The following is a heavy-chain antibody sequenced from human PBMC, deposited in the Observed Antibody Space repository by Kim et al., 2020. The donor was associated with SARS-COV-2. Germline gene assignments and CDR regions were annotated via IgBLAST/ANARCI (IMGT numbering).Heavy chain of an antibody. D-gene: IGHD4-17*01. Sequence: KFPGRVTLTRDTSASAAYMELSSLRSEDTAVYYCARSATTVTTINWFDPWGQGTLVTVSS. J-gene: IGHJ5*02. CDR3: ARSATTVTTINWFDP. V-gene: IGHV1-3*01.